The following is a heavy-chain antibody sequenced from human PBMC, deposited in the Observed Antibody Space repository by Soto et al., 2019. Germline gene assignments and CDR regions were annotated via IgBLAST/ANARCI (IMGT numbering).Heavy chain of an antibody. CDR1: GYTFTSYG. Sequence: ASVKVSCKASGYTFTSYGISWVRQAPGQGLEWVGWISTYNGKTNYAQKLQGRVTMTTDTSTSTAYMELRSLRSDDTAVYYCARAVGYCISTSCYDYYYGMDVWGQGTTVTVSS. D-gene: IGHD2-2*01. J-gene: IGHJ6*02. V-gene: IGHV1-18*01. CDR3: ARAVGYCISTSCYDYYYGMDV. CDR2: ISTYNGKT.